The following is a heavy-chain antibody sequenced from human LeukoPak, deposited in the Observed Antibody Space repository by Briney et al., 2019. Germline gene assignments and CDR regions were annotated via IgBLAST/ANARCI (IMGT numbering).Heavy chain of an antibody. Sequence: GGSLRLSCAASGFTFSDYYMSWIRQAPGKGLEWVSYIGSSGTTIYYADSVKGRFTVSRDNAKNSLFLQMNSLRAEDTAVYYCARDRMTTVTNDAFDIWGQRTMVTVSS. D-gene: IGHD4-17*01. CDR1: GFTFSDYY. J-gene: IGHJ3*02. CDR3: ARDRMTTVTNDAFDI. V-gene: IGHV3-11*04. CDR2: IGSSGTTI.